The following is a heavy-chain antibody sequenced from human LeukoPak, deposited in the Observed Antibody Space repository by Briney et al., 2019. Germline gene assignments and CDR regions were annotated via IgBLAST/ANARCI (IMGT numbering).Heavy chain of an antibody. CDR1: GYSFTSYW. V-gene: IGHV5-51*01. CDR2: IYPGDSDT. Sequence: GESLKISCKGSGYSFTSYWIGWVRQMPGKGLEWMGIIYPGDSDTRYSPSFQGQATISADKSISTAYLQWSSLKASDTAMYYCARLDCSGGSCYALDYWGQGTLVTVSS. CDR3: ARLDCSGGSCYALDY. D-gene: IGHD2-15*01. J-gene: IGHJ4*02.